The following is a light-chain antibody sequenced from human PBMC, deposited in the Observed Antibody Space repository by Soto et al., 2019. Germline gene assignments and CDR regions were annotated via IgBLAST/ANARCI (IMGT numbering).Light chain of an antibody. J-gene: IGKJ3*01. CDR3: HQYSSSPFT. V-gene: IGKV3-20*01. Sequence: EIVLTQSPGTLSLSPGDRATLSCRASQSVSSNYLAWSQQKPGQAPRLLIYGASSRPTGIPDRFSGSGSGTDFTLTISRLEPEDFAVYYCHQYSSSPFTFGPGTTVDIK. CDR1: QSVSSNY. CDR2: GAS.